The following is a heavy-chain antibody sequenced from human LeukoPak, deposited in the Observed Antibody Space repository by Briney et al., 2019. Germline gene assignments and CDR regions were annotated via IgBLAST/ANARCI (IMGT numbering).Heavy chain of an antibody. CDR3: ANFGSYQPIPNAFDI. J-gene: IGHJ3*02. V-gene: IGHV3-23*01. Sequence: PGGSLRLSCAASGFTFSSYAMSWVRQAPGKGLEWVSAISGSGGSTYYADSVKGRFTISRDNSKNTLYLQMNSLRAEDTAVYYCANFGSYQPIPNAFDIWGQGTMVTVSS. CDR2: ISGSGGST. D-gene: IGHD1-26*01. CDR1: GFTFSSYA.